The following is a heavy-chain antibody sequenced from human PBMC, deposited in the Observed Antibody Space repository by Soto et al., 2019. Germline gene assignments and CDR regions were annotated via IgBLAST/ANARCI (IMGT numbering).Heavy chain of an antibody. CDR2: MYNTGST. CDR3: ARDLWGYCGTDCYPLDV. V-gene: IGHV4-59*01. J-gene: IGHJ6*02. D-gene: IGHD2-21*02. CDR1: CSCLRRYY. Sequence: SESLPLAGSLFCSCLRRYYWIWIWQPPGKGLEWIGYMYNTGSTVYNPSFKSRVTISVDTSKNQFSLKLNSVTAADTAVYYCARDLWGYCGTDCYPLDVWGQGTTVT.